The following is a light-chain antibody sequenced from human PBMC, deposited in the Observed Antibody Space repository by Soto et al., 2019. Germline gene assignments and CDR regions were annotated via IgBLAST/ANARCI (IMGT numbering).Light chain of an antibody. V-gene: IGKV3-15*01. CDR3: QQYYSYLFT. J-gene: IGKJ4*01. CDR1: HSVSSN. Sequence: EIVMTQSPATLSVSPGERATLSCRASHSVSSNLAWYQQKPGQAPRLLIYGASTRATGIPARFSGSGSGTEFTLTISSLQSEDFATYYCQQYYSYLFTFGGGTKVDIK. CDR2: GAS.